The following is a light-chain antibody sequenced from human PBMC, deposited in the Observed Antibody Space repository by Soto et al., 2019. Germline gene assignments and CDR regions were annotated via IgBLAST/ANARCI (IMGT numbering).Light chain of an antibody. CDR3: KQYNNWPPWT. CDR2: GAS. Sequence: EIVLTQSPGTLSLSPGERATLSCRASQSVSSSYLAWYQQKPGQAPRLLIYGASTRATGIPARFSGSGSGTESTLTITGLRSKDFAVYYCKQYNNWPPWTSGKGTKV. V-gene: IGKV3-15*01. CDR1: QSVSSSY. J-gene: IGKJ1*01.